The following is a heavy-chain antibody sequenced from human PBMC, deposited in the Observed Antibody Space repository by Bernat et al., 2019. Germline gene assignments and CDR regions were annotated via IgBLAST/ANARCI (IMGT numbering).Heavy chain of an antibody. J-gene: IGHJ4*02. CDR3: ARDRSIAVAGTSLDY. Sequence: QVQLVESGGGVVQPGRSLRLSCAASGFTFSSYAMHWVRQAPGKGLEWVAVISYDGSNKYYADSVKGRFTISRDNSKNTLYLQMNSLRAEDTAVYYCARDRSIAVAGTSLDYWGQGTLVIVSS. D-gene: IGHD6-19*01. CDR2: ISYDGSNK. V-gene: IGHV3-30*01. CDR1: GFTFSSYA.